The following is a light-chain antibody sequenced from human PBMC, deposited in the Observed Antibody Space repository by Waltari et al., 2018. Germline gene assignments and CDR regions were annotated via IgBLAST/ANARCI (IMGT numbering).Light chain of an antibody. CDR2: WAS. V-gene: IGKV4-1*01. CDR3: QQYYTTPLT. CDR1: HSVFYGSNNKNF. Sequence: DIVMTQSPDSLTVSLGGRATINCKSSHSVFYGSNNKNFFSWYQQKSGQPTQLLIYWASTRESGVPDRCSGSGSGTDFTLTISSLQAEDVAVYYCQQYYTTPLTFGGGTKVEIK. J-gene: IGKJ4*01.